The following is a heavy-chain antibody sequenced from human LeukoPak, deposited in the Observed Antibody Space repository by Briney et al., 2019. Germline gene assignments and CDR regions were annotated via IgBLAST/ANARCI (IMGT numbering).Heavy chain of an antibody. J-gene: IGHJ3*02. CDR1: GFTLSPYT. V-gene: IGHV3-30*09. Sequence: GGSLRLSCAASGFTLSPYTMHWVHRAPGKGLQWVALMSWDGSSIQYGDSVKGRFATSRDNSKNTLYLQMNSLRPEDTAVYYCARDGKGGATDGFDIWGQGTMVTVSS. CDR2: MSWDGSSI. D-gene: IGHD1-26*01. CDR3: ARDGKGGATDGFDI.